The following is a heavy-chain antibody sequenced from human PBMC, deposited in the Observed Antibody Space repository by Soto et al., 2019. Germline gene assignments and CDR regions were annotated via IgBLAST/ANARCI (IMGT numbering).Heavy chain of an antibody. Sequence: ASVKLSCKDSGYTFTSYDINWVRQATGQGLEWMGWMNPNSGNTGYAQKFQGRVTMTRNTSISTAYMELSSLRSEDTAVYYCARQMGSLETVLMVYATDYYYYMDVWGKGTTVTVSS. CDR1: GYTFTSYD. CDR3: ARQMGSLETVLMVYATDYYYYMDV. V-gene: IGHV1-8*01. CDR2: MNPNSGNT. D-gene: IGHD2-8*01. J-gene: IGHJ6*03.